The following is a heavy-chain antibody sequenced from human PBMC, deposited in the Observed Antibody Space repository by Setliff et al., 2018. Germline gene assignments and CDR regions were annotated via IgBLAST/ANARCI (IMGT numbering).Heavy chain of an antibody. CDR3: ARSFSRREKFLLDY. CDR2: IYSSGST. CDR1: GGSISSGDYY. Sequence: SETLSLTCTVSGGSISSGDYYWSWIRQPPGKGLEWIGYIYSSGSTYYSPSLKSRVTISMDTSKNQFSLKVSSVTAADTAVYYCARSFSRREKFLLDYWGQGALVTVSS. V-gene: IGHV4-30-4*08. J-gene: IGHJ4*02.